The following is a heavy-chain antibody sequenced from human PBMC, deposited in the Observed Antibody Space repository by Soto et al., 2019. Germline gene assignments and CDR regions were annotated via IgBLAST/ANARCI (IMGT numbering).Heavy chain of an antibody. CDR2: IYPGDSDT. Sequence: ESLTISCTSSGDSFTRYWIGWVRQMPGKGLEWMGIIYPGDSDTRYSPSFQGQVTISADKSISTAYLQWSSLKASDTAMYYCARRLWSGYYQPSSPYYYGRDGWGKGDTVIVSS. CDR1: GDSFTRYW. D-gene: IGHD3-3*01. CDR3: ARRLWSGYYQPSSPYYYGRDG. J-gene: IGHJ6*04. V-gene: IGHV5-51*01.